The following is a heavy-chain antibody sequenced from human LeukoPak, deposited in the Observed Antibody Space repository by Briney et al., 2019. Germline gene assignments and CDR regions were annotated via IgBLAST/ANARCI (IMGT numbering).Heavy chain of an antibody. J-gene: IGHJ4*02. D-gene: IGHD1-14*01. CDR3: AILAPEPLNY. V-gene: IGHV4-34*01. CDR1: GWSFSGYC. Sequence: AETLSLTCAVYGWSFSGYCWSWIRQPPGKGLEWIGEINHSGRTKYNPSLKSRVTISVDTSKSQFSLKLSSVTAADTAVYYCAILAPEPLNYWGQGTLVTVSS. CDR2: INHSGRT.